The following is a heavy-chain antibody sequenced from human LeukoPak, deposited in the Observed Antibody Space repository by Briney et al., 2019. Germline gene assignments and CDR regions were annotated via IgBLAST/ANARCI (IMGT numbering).Heavy chain of an antibody. CDR3: ARERSYDFWSGHEYRYNWLDP. V-gene: IGHV4-61*02. D-gene: IGHD3-3*01. CDR2: IYISGNT. Sequence: ASETLSLTCTVSGGSISSGSYYWSWIRQPAGKGLEWIGRIYISGNTNYNPSLKSRVTISVDKSKNQFSLKLSSVTAADTAVYYCARERSYDFWSGHEYRYNWLDPWGQGTLVTVSS. J-gene: IGHJ5*02. CDR1: GGSISSGSYY.